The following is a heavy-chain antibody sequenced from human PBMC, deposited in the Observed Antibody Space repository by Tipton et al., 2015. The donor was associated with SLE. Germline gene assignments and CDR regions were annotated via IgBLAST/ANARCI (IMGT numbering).Heavy chain of an antibody. CDR1: GGSISSYY. J-gene: IGHJ4*02. D-gene: IGHD6-19*01. V-gene: IGHV4-4*09. CDR3: ARGGGWGHSFRYFDY. CDR2: IYTSGST. Sequence: TLSLTCTVSGGSISSYYWSWIRQPPGKGLEWIGYIYTSGSTNYNPSLKSRVTISVDTSKNQFSLKLSSVTAADTAVYYCARGGGWGHSFRYFDYWGQGTLVTVSS.